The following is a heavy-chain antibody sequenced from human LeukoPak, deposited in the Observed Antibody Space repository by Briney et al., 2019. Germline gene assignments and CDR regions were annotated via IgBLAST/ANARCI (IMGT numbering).Heavy chain of an antibody. CDR3: ARHLRAPTGERAENLVTATTSPS. J-gene: IGHJ5*02. D-gene: IGHD1-14*01. Sequence: SETLSLTCTVSGGSITSLSNYWGWIRQPPGKGLEWIGSIYYSGRTYDNPSLKSRVTTSVDTLKNQFSFELSSVTAADTAVYYCARHLRAPTGERAENLVTATTSPSWGQGILVTVSS. CDR2: IYYSGRT. CDR1: GGSITSLSNY. V-gene: IGHV4-39*01.